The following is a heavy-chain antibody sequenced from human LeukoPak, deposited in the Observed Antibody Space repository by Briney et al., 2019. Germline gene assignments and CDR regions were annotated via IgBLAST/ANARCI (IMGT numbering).Heavy chain of an antibody. CDR2: ISDSSSTI. V-gene: IGHV3-48*04. Sequence: PGGSLRLSCAAPGFTFSSSGMNWVRRAPGKGLEWVSYISDSSSTIYYADSVKDRFTISRDNAKNSLYLQMNSLKTEDTAVYYCTRERLSSSGPLTDYWGQGTLVTVSS. D-gene: IGHD6-19*01. CDR3: TRERLSSSGPLTDY. J-gene: IGHJ4*02. CDR1: GFTFSSSG.